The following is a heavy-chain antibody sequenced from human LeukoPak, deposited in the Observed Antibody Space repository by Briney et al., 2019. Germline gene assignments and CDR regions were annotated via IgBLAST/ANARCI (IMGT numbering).Heavy chain of an antibody. Sequence: SETLSLTCNVSGASMSSNYWSWIRQPPGKGLEWIGEINHSGSTNYNPSLKSRVTISVDTSKNQFSLKLSSVTAADTAVYYCARVGRFLNWFDPWGQGTLVTVSS. J-gene: IGHJ5*02. D-gene: IGHD3-3*01. CDR2: INHSGST. CDR3: ARVGRFLNWFDP. V-gene: IGHV4-34*01. CDR1: GASMSSNY.